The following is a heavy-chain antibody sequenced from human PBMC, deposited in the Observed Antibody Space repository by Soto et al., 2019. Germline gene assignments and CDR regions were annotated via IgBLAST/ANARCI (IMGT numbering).Heavy chain of an antibody. CDR2: ISSDGTTK. CDR3: AGAARVVPRDGFDI. CDR1: GLAFSTYA. Sequence: PGGSLRLSCAASGLAFSTYAMHWVRQAPGQGLQWVAVISSDGTTKYNTDSVRGRLTSSRDNSNSTLFLQMNSLKPEDTAVYYLAGAARVVPRDGFDIWGQGTLVTVSS. V-gene: IGHV3-30-3*01. J-gene: IGHJ3*02. D-gene: IGHD3-3*01.